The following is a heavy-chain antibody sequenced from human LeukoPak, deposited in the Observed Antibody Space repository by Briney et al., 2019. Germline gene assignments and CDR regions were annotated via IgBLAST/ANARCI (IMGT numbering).Heavy chain of an antibody. Sequence: GGSLRLSCAASGFTFSDYYMSWIRQAPGKGLEWVPYISSSGSTIYYADSVKGRFTISRDNAKNSLYLQMNSLRAEDTAVYYCARDEITMVRGVPLSKARDGMDVWGQGTTVTVSS. CDR1: GFTFSDYY. V-gene: IGHV3-11*01. D-gene: IGHD3-10*01. CDR2: ISSSGSTI. CDR3: ARDEITMVRGVPLSKARDGMDV. J-gene: IGHJ6*02.